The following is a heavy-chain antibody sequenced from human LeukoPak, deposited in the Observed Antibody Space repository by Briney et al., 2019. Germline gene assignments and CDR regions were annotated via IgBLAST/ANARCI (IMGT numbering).Heavy chain of an antibody. V-gene: IGHV3-30*18. CDR3: AKDRGGYGVPGYYYYGMDV. CDR1: GFTFSSYG. Sequence: GGSLRLSCAASGFTFSSYGMHWVRQAPGKGLEWVAVISYDGSNKYYADSVEGRFTISRDNSKNTLYLQMNSLRAEDTAVYYCAKDRGGYGVPGYYYYGMDVWGQGTTVTVSS. J-gene: IGHJ6*02. D-gene: IGHD5-12*01. CDR2: ISYDGSNK.